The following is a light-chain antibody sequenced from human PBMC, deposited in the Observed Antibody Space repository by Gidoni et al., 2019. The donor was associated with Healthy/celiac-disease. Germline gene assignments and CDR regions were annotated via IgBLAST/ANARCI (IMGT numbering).Light chain of an antibody. V-gene: IGLV3-1*01. J-gene: IGLJ2*01. CDR2: QDS. Sequence: SYELTQPPSVSVSPGQTASITCSGDKLGDKYASWYQQKPVQSPVVVIYQDSRRPSGIPERFSGSNSGNTATLTISGTQAMDEADYYCQAWDSSTAVFGGGTKLTVL. CDR3: QAWDSSTAV. CDR1: KLGDKY.